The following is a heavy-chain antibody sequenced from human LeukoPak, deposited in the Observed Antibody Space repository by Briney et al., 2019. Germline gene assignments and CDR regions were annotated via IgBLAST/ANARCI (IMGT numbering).Heavy chain of an antibody. J-gene: IGHJ4*02. V-gene: IGHV1-18*01. CDR2: ISAYNGNT. Sequence: ASVKVSCKASGYTFINYAITWVRQAPGQGPEWMGWISAYNGNTNYAQNPQGRVTMTTDTSTSTAYMELRSLSSDDTAVYYCARVYNSFGLLYWGQGTLVTVSS. CDR3: ARVYNSFGLLY. CDR1: GYTFINYA. D-gene: IGHD5-18*01.